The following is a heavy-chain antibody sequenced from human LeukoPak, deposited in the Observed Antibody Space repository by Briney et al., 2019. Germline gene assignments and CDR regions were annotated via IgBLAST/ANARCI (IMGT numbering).Heavy chain of an antibody. Sequence: PGGSLRLSCAASGFTFSSYAMSRVRQAPGKGLEWVSAISGSGGSTYYADSVKGRFTISRDNSKNTLYLQMNSLRAEDTAVYYCAKDPTHYYDSSGYYYWGQGTLVTVSS. J-gene: IGHJ4*02. CDR2: ISGSGGST. CDR1: GFTFSSYA. D-gene: IGHD3-22*01. V-gene: IGHV3-23*01. CDR3: AKDPTHYYDSSGYYY.